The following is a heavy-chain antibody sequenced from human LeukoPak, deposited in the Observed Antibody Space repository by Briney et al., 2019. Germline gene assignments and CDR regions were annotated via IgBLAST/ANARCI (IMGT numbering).Heavy chain of an antibody. D-gene: IGHD3-9*01. CDR1: GFTFSSDA. V-gene: IGHV3-23*01. CDR3: ARVLRYFDWLSGH. J-gene: IGHJ4*02. CDR2: ISGSGGST. Sequence: GGSLRLSCAASGFTFSSDAMSWVRQAPGKGLEWVSAISGSGGSTYYADSVKGRFTISRDNAKNSLYLQMNSLRAEDTAVYYCARVLRYFDWLSGHWGQGTLVTVSS.